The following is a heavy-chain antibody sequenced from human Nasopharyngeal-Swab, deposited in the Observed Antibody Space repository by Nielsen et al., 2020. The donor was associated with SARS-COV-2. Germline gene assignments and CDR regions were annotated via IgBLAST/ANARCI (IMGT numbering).Heavy chain of an antibody. D-gene: IGHD6-6*01. CDR2: INPSGGST. V-gene: IGHV1-46*01. Sequence: ASVKVSCKASGYTFTNYGITWVQQAPGQGLEWMGIINPSGGSTSYAQKFQGRVTMTRDTSTSTVYMELSSLRSEDTAVYYCARPYSSSSHDAFDIWGQGTMVTVSS. J-gene: IGHJ3*02. CDR1: GYTFTNYG. CDR3: ARPYSSSSHDAFDI.